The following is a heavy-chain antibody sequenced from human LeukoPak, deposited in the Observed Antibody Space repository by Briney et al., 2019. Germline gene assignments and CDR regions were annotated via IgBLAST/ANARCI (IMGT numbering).Heavy chain of an antibody. D-gene: IGHD2-2*01. CDR1: GGSISSYY. CDR3: ARAPRDRGYCGATSCFEYMDV. J-gene: IGHJ6*03. Sequence: SETLSLTCTVSGGSISSYYWSWIRQPPGKGLEWIAYIFYNGNTKYNPSLKSRVTISVDTSKTQFSLKVTSVTAAHTAVYYCARAPRDRGYCGATSCFEYMDVWGRGTTVTISS. CDR2: IFYNGNT. V-gene: IGHV4-59*01.